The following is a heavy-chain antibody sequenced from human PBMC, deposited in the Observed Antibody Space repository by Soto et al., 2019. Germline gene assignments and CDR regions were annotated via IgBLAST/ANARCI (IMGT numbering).Heavy chain of an antibody. CDR1: GFTFSSYA. V-gene: IGHV3-23*01. Sequence: PGGSLRLSCAASGFTFSSYAMSWVRQAPGKGLEWVSAISGSGGSTYYADSVKGRFTISRDNSKNTLYLQMNSLRAEDTAVYYCARAGYFDWLFIPPRSDAFDIWGQGTMVTV. D-gene: IGHD3-9*01. CDR2: ISGSGGST. J-gene: IGHJ3*02. CDR3: ARAGYFDWLFIPPRSDAFDI.